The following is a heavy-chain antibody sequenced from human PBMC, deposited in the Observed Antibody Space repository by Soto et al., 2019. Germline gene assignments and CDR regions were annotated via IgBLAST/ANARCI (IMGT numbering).Heavy chain of an antibody. D-gene: IGHD2-2*01. V-gene: IGHV3-23*01. CDR3: AKYTTSPDRTPAAM. Sequence: GGSLRLSCAASGFTFSSPGMSWVRQAPGKGLEWVSAIAGGDTSTYYADSVRGRFTISRDHSKNTLYLQMNSLRAEDTAVFYSAKYTTSPDRTPAAMRGPGTLVTVSS. CDR1: GFTFSSPG. J-gene: IGHJ4*02. CDR2: IAGGDTST.